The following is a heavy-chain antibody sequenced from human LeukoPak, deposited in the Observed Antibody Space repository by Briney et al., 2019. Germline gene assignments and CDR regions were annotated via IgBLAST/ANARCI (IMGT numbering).Heavy chain of an antibody. CDR1: GYTFTSYD. D-gene: IGHD2-15*01. J-gene: IGHJ4*02. CDR2: MDPNSGGT. V-gene: IGHV1-2*02. CDR3: ARDDCSGGSCYFLDY. Sequence: ASVKVSCKASGYTFTSYDINWVRQATGQGLEWMGWMDPNSGGTNYAQKFQGRVTMTRDTSISTAYMELSRLRSDDTAVYYCARDDCSGGSCYFLDYWGQGTLVTVSS.